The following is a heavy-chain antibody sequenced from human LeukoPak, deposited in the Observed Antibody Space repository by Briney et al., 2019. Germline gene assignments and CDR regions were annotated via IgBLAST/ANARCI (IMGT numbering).Heavy chain of an antibody. CDR3: ARGARQTFDY. CDR2: ISSSSSYI. Sequence: GGSLRLSCAASGFTFSSYSMNWVRQAPGKGRGWVSSISSSSSYIYYADSVKGRFTISRDNAKNSLYLQMNSLRAEDTAVYYCARGARQTFDYWGQGTLVTVSS. V-gene: IGHV3-21*01. D-gene: IGHD6-6*01. J-gene: IGHJ4*02. CDR1: GFTFSSYS.